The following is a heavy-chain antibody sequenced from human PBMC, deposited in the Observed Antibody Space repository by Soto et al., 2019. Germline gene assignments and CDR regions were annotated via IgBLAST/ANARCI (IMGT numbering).Heavy chain of an antibody. D-gene: IGHD3-10*02. V-gene: IGHV3-30-3*01. CDR1: GFTFSSYV. CDR2: ISYDGSNK. J-gene: IGHJ6*02. CDR3: AREHVSPECSGSYLPYYYYGMDV. Sequence: QVQLVESGGGVVQPGRSLRLSCAASGFTFSSYVMHWVRQAPGKGLEWVAVISYDGSNKYYADFVKGRFTISRDNSKNSMYLQIISMRGEVTGVYYCAREHVSPECSGSYLPYYYYGMDVWGQGTTVTVSS.